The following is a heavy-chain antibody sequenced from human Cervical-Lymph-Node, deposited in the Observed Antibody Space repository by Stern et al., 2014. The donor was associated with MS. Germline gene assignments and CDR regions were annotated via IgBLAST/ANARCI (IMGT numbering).Heavy chain of an antibody. V-gene: IGHV2-5*02. CDR3: AHGGQDDGDYFAP. D-gene: IGHD4-17*01. J-gene: IGHJ5*02. CDR1: GFSLSTTGVS. CDR2: IYVDDDK. Sequence: QITLKESGTALVKPTHTLTLTCTFSGFSLSTTGVSVGWIRQPPGKALEWLSLIYVDDDKRFIPSLRCRFPITKATSKNQVVLPMTNMDPVDTATYYCAHGGQDDGDYFAPWGQGTLVTVSS.